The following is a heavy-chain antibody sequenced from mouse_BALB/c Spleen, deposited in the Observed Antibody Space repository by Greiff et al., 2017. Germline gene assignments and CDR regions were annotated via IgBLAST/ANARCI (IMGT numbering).Heavy chain of an antibody. Sequence: EVKLVESGGGLVQPGGSRKLSCAASGFTFSSFGMHWVRQAPEKGLEWVAYISSGSSTIYYADTVKGRFTISRDNPKNTLFLQMTSLRSEDTAMYYCARSWDGSLDYWGQGTLVTVSA. J-gene: IGHJ3*01. D-gene: IGHD2-3*01. CDR2: ISSGSSTI. V-gene: IGHV5-17*02. CDR3: ARSWDGSLDY. CDR1: GFTFSSFG.